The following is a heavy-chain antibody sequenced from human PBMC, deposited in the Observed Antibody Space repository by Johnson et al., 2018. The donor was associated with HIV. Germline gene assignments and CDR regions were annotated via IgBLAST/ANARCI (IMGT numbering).Heavy chain of an antibody. CDR1: GFTFSSYG. D-gene: IGHD6-19*01. CDR2: ISYDGSDK. Sequence: QVQLVESGGGLVQPGGSLRLSCAASGFTFSSYGMHWVRQAPGKGLEWVAVISYDGSDKDYADSVKGRFTISRDSSKNTLYLHMNRLGAEDTAVYYCSGDMDGQQWRSAFGVWGQGTMVTVSS. CDR3: SGDMDGQQWRSAFGV. V-gene: IGHV3-30*19. J-gene: IGHJ3*01.